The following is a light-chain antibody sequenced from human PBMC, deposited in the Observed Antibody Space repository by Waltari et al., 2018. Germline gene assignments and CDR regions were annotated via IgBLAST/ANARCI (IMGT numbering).Light chain of an antibody. V-gene: IGKV3-11*01. CDR1: QSVGSY. J-gene: IGKJ2*01. CDR3: QQRSNWTPHT. CDR2: DES. Sequence: EIVLTQSPATLSLSPGDTATLSCRASQSVGSYLAWYQQKPGQPPRLLIYDESNRATGVPARFRGSGSGTDFTLTISSLEAEDFAVYYCQQRSNWTPHTFGQGARLEIK.